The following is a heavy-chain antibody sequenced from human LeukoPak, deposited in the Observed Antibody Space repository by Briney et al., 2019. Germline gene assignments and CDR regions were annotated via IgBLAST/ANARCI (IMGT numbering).Heavy chain of an antibody. D-gene: IGHD6-6*01. J-gene: IGHJ4*02. CDR1: GGSINSTSNY. V-gene: IGHV4-39*07. CDR2: IYYSGST. Sequence: SETLSLTCTVSGGSINSTSNYWGWIRQPPGKGLEWIGSIYYSGSTSYNPSLKSRVTISVDTSKNQFSLKLSSVTAADTAVYYCARETEYSSSSFDYWGQGTLVTVSS. CDR3: ARETEYSSSSFDY.